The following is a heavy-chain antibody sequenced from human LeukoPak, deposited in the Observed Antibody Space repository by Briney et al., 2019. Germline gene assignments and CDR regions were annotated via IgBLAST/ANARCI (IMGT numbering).Heavy chain of an antibody. CDR2: IHYSGST. CDR1: GGSISNNNYY. Sequence: SETLSLPRSVSGGSISNNNYYWGWIRQPPGKGLEWIGSIHYSGSTFYNPSLKSRVTISVDTSKNQFSLKLSSVTAADTAVYYCYSYYDFWSGSVDVWGKGTTVTVSP. D-gene: IGHD3-3*01. V-gene: IGHV4-39*01. J-gene: IGHJ6*04. CDR3: YSYYDFWSGSVDV.